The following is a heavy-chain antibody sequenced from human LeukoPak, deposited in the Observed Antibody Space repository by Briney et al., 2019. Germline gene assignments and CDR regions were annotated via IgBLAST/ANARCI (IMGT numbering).Heavy chain of an antibody. V-gene: IGHV4-61*01. CDR2: IYYSGST. CDR1: GGSVSSGSHY. J-gene: IGHJ4*02. D-gene: IGHD2-21*02. CDR3: ARATDYFDY. Sequence: SETLSLTCTVSGGSVSSGSHYWSWIRQPPGKGLEWIGYIYYSGSTNYNPSLKSRVTISVDTSKNQFSLKLSSVTAADTAVYYCARATDYFDYWGQGTLVTVSS.